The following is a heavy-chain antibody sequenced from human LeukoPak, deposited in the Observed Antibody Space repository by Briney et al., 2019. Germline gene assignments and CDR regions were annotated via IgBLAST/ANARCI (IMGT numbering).Heavy chain of an antibody. D-gene: IGHD3-10*01. J-gene: IGHJ4*02. V-gene: IGHV4-39*01. CDR3: ARHGVYYGSGSYYKSVPQINYFDY. CDR1: SGSISSSSYY. Sequence: PSETLSLTCTVSSGSISSSSYYWGWIRQPPGKGLEWIGSIYYSGSTYYNPSLKSRVTISVDTSKIQFSLNLSSVTAADTAVYYCARHGVYYGSGSYYKSVPQINYFDYWGQGTLVTVSS. CDR2: IYYSGST.